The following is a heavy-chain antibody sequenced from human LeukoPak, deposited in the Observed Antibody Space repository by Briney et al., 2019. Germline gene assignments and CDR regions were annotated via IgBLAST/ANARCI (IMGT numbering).Heavy chain of an antibody. CDR1: GGSISGYY. CDR3: ASAAGVGDIVVVPAAISFDY. D-gene: IGHD2-2*02. Sequence: SETLSLTCTVSGGSISGYYWSWIRQPPGKGLEWIGYIYYSGSTYYNPSLKSRVTISVDTSKNQFSLKLSSVTAADTAVYYCASAAGVGDIVVVPAAISFDYWGQGTLVTVSS. CDR2: IYYSGST. J-gene: IGHJ4*02. V-gene: IGHV4-30-4*01.